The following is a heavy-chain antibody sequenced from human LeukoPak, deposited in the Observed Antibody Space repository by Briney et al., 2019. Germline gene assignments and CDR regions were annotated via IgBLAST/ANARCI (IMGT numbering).Heavy chain of an antibody. J-gene: IGHJ3*02. D-gene: IGHD2-15*01. V-gene: IGHV3-7*01. CDR2: IKQDGSEK. CDR3: SRAPGYCSGGSCYSGAFDI. CDR1: GFTFCSYW. Sequence: GGSLRLSCAASGFTFCSYWMSWVRQALGKGLEWVANIKQDGSEKYYVESVKGRFTISRDNTKNQLYLQMTSLSADDTAEDYCSRAPGYCSGGSCYSGAFDIWGQGTTVTVSS.